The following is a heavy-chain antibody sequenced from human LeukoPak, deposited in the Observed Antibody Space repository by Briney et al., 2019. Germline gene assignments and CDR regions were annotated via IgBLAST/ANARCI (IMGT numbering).Heavy chain of an antibody. D-gene: IGHD2-2*01. CDR1: GYTFTNYG. V-gene: IGHV1-18*01. Sequence: ASVKVSCKASGYTFTNYGINWVRQAPGQGLEWMGWISAYNGNTNYAQNLQGRVTMTIDTSTNTAYMELSRLRSDDTAVYYCARDPANIVVVPAAIFDYWGQGTLVTVSS. CDR2: ISAYNGNT. CDR3: ARDPANIVVVPAAIFDY. J-gene: IGHJ4*02.